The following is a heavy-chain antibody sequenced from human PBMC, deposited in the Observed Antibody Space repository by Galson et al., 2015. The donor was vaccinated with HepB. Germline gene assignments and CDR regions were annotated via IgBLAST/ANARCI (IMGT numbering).Heavy chain of an antibody. CDR1: GFTFSTYA. CDR2: ISGSGDTT. CDR3: ARDGQGIPLVRPYFDS. J-gene: IGHJ4*02. D-gene: IGHD1-1*01. V-gene: IGHV3-23*01. Sequence: LRLSCAASGFTFSTYAMNWVRQAPGKGLEWVSFISGSGDTTYHADSVKGRFTISRDNSKNTLSLQMNSLRAEDTAVYYCARDGQGIPLVRPYFDSWGQGTLVTVSS.